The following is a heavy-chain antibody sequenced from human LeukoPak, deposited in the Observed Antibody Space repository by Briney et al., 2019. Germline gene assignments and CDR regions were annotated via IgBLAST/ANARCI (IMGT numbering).Heavy chain of an antibody. CDR2: ISYDGSNK. D-gene: IGHD3-3*01. CDR3: ARDDVTIFGILDY. V-gene: IGHV3-30-3*01. CDR1: GFTFSSYA. J-gene: IGHJ4*02. Sequence: GGSLRLSCAASGFTFSSYAMHWVRQAPGKGLEWVAVISYDGSNKYYADSVKGRFTISRDNSKNTLYLQMNSLRAEDTAVYYCARDDVTIFGILDYWGQGTLVTVSS.